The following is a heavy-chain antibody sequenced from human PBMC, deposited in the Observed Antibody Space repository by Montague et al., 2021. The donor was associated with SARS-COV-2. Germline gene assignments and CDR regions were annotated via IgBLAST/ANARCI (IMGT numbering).Heavy chain of an antibody. V-gene: IGHV4-39*01. J-gene: IGHJ4*02. CDR2: IYYGRST. Sequence: SETLSLTCTVSGGSISSSSYYWGWIRQPPGKGLEWIGTIYYGRSTYYNPSLKSRVTISVDTSKNQFSLKLSSVTAADTAVYYCARHGGDIVVVIALRGPYYFDYWGQGTLVTVSS. CDR3: ARHGGDIVVVIALRGPYYFDY. CDR1: GGSISSSSYY. D-gene: IGHD2-21*01.